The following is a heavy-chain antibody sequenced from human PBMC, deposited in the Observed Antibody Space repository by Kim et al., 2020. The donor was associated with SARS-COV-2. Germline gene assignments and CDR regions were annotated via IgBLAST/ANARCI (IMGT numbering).Heavy chain of an antibody. CDR3: AEGARLASTQFGGQYYYYGLDV. V-gene: IGHV3-23*01. D-gene: IGHD3-10*01. Sequence: GGSLRLSCAASGFTFSNYALNWVRQAPGMGLEWVSVISGGAGGDTYYADSVKGRFTISRDNSKNTLYLQMNSLRVEDTAVYYCAEGARLASTQFGGQYYYYGLDVWGQGTTVTVSS. J-gene: IGHJ6*02. CDR1: GFTFSNYA. CDR2: ISGGAGGDT.